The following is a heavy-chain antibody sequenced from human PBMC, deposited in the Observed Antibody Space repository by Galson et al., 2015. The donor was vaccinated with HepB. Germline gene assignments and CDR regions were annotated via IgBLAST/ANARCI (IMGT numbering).Heavy chain of an antibody. V-gene: IGHV3-74*03. CDR1: GFTIGRYW. J-gene: IGHJ4*02. CDR2: ITVDATNT. CDR3: ARDGGGGTPFDC. Sequence: LRLSCAASGFTIGRYWIHWVRQVPGKGPVWISCITVDATNTEFADSVKGRFALSRDNARNTVHLQMNSLTAEDTAVYYCARDGGGGTPFDCWGQGTLVTVSS. D-gene: IGHD1-26*01.